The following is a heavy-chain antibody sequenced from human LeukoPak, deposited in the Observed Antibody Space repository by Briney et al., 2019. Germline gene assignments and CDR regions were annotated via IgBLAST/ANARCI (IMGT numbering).Heavy chain of an antibody. CDR2: IYHSGST. V-gene: IGHV4-38-2*02. CDR3: ARSPRIYMIGTHGFDI. Sequence: SETLSLTCTVSGYSISSGYYWGWIRQPPGKGLEWIWSIYHSGSTYYNPSLKSRVTISVDTSKNQFSLKLSSVTAADTAVYYCARSPRIYMIGTHGFDIWGQGTMVTVSS. D-gene: IGHD3-22*01. J-gene: IGHJ3*02. CDR1: GYSISSGYY.